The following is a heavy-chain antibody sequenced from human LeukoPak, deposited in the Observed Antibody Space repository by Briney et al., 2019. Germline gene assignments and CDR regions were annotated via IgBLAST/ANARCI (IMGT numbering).Heavy chain of an antibody. Sequence: GGSLRLSCAASGFTFSDYYMTWIRQAPGKGLEWVSYITSSGSTIYYADSVKGRFTISRDSAKNSLYLQMNSLRAEDTAVYYCARWLRGIAEEDGMDVWGQGTTVTVSS. V-gene: IGHV3-11*01. CDR2: ITSSGSTI. CDR1: GFTFSDYY. CDR3: ARWLRGIAEEDGMDV. J-gene: IGHJ6*02. D-gene: IGHD6-13*01.